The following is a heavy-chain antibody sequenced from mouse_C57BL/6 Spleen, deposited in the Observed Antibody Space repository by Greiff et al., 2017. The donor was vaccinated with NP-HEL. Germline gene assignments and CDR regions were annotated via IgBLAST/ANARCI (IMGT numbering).Heavy chain of an antibody. CDR2: IDPSDSET. CDR3: ARDYYGRSLAY. CDR1: GYTFTSYW. J-gene: IGHJ3*01. V-gene: IGHV1-52*01. Sequence: VKLMESGAELVRPGSSVKLSCKASGYTFTSYWMHWVKQRPIQGLEWIGNIDPSDSETHYNQKFKDKATLTVDKSSSTAYMQLSSLTSEDSAVYYCARDYYGRSLAYWGQGTLVTVSA. D-gene: IGHD1-1*01.